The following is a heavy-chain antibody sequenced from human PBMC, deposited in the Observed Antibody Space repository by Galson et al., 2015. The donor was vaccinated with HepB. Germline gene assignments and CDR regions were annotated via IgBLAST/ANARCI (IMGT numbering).Heavy chain of an antibody. J-gene: IGHJ4*02. Sequence: PRLSCAASGFTFSNYGMHWVRQAPGKGLEWVAVISYDGSNKYYADSVKGRFTISRDNSKNTLYLQMNSLRAEDTALYYCAKDPYLYSALAGTMAGFDYWGQGTLVTVSS. V-gene: IGHV3-30*18. CDR2: ISYDGSNK. D-gene: IGHD6-19*01. CDR1: GFTFSNYG. CDR3: AKDPYLYSALAGTMAGFDY.